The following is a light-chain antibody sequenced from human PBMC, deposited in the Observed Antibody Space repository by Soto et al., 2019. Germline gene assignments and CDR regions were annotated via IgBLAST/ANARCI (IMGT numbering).Light chain of an antibody. Sequence: QSALTQPASVSGSPGQSITISCTGTSSDVGSYNLVSWYQQHPGKAPKLMIYEGSKRPSGVSNRFSGSKSGNTASLTISGLQAEDEADYYCCSYAGSSTLWRVFGGGTKVTVL. J-gene: IGLJ2*01. V-gene: IGLV2-23*01. CDR3: CSYAGSSTLWRV. CDR2: EGS. CDR1: SSDVGSYNL.